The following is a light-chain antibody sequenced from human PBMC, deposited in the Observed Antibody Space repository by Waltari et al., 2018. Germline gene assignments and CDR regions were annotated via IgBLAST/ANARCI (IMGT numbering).Light chain of an antibody. CDR3: QLRTGWPRT. CDR2: DAS. V-gene: IGKV3-11*01. J-gene: IGKJ5*01. CDR1: QSVSNS. Sequence: EVVLTQSPPTLSLSPGERATLSCRASQSVSNSLAWYRQKPGQPPSLLIYDASNRAAGLPARFSGSGSGTDITLTISRLEPEDCAVYYCQLRTGWPRTFGQGTRLQIK.